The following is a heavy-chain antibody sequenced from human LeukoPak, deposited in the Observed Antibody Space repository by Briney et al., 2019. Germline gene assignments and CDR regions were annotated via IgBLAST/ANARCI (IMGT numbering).Heavy chain of an antibody. Sequence: GASVKVSCKASVGTFSSYAISWVRQAPGQGLEWMGGIIPIFGTANYAQKLQGRVTMTTDTSTSTAYTELRSLRSDDTAVYYCARDHGYYDTSGYYAFLDFWGQGTLVTVSS. D-gene: IGHD3-22*01. CDR1: VGTFSSYA. CDR3: ARDHGYYDTSGYYAFLDF. CDR2: IIPIFGTA. J-gene: IGHJ4*02. V-gene: IGHV1-69*05.